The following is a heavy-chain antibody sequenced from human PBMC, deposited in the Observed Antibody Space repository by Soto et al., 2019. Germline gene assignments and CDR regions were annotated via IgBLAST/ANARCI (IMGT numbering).Heavy chain of an antibody. J-gene: IGHJ6*02. D-gene: IGHD6-13*01. CDR2: ISYDGSNK. CDR1: GFTFSSYG. CDR3: AKARIAAAGTYDSYYYYYGMDV. Sequence: GGSLRLSCGASGFTFSSYGMHWARQAPGKGLEWVAVISYDGSNKYYADSVKGRFTISRDNSKNTLYLQMNSLRAEDTAVYYCAKARIAAAGTYDSYYYYYGMDVWGQGTTVTVSS. V-gene: IGHV3-30*18.